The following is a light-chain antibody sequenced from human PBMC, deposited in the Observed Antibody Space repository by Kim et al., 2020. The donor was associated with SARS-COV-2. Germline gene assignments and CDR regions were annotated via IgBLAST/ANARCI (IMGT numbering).Light chain of an antibody. J-gene: IGLJ1*01. Sequence: GTITPTCGFNSVDVTSGNYPSWVRQKPGPAPRTLIYDTNKKHSWTPARFSGSLLGGKAVLTLSGAQFEDEAEYYCMVSPRGSRLGVFGAGTKVTVL. CDR1: SVDVTSGNY. V-gene: IGLV7-46*01. CDR2: DTN. CDR3: MVSPRGSRLGV.